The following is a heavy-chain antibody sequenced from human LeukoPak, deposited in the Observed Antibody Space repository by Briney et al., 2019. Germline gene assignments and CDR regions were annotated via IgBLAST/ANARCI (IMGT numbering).Heavy chain of an antibody. CDR1: GGSFSGYY. J-gene: IGHJ4*02. CDR3: ASGGYGSFDY. Sequence: SETLSLTCAVYGGSFSGYYWSWIRQPPGKGLEWIGEINHSGSTNYNPSLKSRVTISVDTSKNQFSLKLSSVTAADTAVYYCASGGYGSFDYWGQGTLVTVSS. D-gene: IGHD5-12*01. V-gene: IGHV4-34*01. CDR2: INHSGST.